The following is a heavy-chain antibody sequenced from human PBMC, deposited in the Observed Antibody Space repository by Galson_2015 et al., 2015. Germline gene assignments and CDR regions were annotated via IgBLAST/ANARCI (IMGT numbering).Heavy chain of an antibody. D-gene: IGHD2-21*02. CDR1: GFTFSSSA. J-gene: IGHJ4*02. CDR2: LSHTGSSI. Sequence: SLRLSCAASGFTFSSSAMNWVRQAPGKGLEWVSALSHTGSSIYYADSVKGRFTISRDNSKNTLYLHLNSLRADDTAVYYCAKDRRAMVMSAIDYWRQGTQVAVSS. CDR3: AKDRRAMVMSAIDY. V-gene: IGHV3-23*01.